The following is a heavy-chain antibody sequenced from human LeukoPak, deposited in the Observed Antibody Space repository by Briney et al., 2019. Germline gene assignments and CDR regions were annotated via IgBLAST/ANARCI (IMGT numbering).Heavy chain of an antibody. CDR3: AKGGPRWYYYSGMDV. V-gene: IGHV3-23*01. Sequence: QPGGSLRLSCAVSGFTFSTYAMNWVRQAPGKGLEWVSAISDSGGSTFYADSVKGRFTISRDDSKNTLYLQMNSLRAEDTAVYYCAKGGPRWYYYSGMDVWGQGTTVTVSS. D-gene: IGHD3-10*01. CDR1: GFTFSTYA. J-gene: IGHJ6*02. CDR2: ISDSGGST.